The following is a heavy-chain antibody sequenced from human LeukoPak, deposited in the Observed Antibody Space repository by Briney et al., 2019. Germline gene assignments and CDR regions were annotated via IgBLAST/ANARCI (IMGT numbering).Heavy chain of an antibody. CDR3: VRLAGGSYSDY. J-gene: IGHJ4*02. Sequence: PGGSLRLSCAASGFTFSSYAMNWVRQAPGKGLGYVSSISYDGASTYYGNSVKGRFTISRDNSKNTLYLQMGSLRAEDMAVYYCVRLAGGSYSDYWGQGILVTVSS. D-gene: IGHD1-26*01. CDR2: ISYDGAST. V-gene: IGHV3-64*01. CDR1: GFTFSSYA.